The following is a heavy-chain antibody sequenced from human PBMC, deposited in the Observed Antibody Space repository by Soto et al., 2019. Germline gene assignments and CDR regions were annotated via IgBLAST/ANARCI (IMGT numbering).Heavy chain of an antibody. Sequence: PSETMSLTCSLDTGSKRSIDYGCVWIRQTPGEGLEWIGNINSGGSAYYYPSLRTRVTISVDTSKNQFSLRLSSVTAADTAIYYCADMRGQWLPRDWGQGILVT. CDR3: ADMRGQWLPRD. V-gene: IGHV4-39*01. J-gene: IGHJ4*02. D-gene: IGHD6-19*01. CDR2: INSGGSA. CDR1: TGSKRSIDYG.